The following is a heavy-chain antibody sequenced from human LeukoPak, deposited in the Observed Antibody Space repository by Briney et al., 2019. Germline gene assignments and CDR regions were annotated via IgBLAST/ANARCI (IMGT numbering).Heavy chain of an antibody. CDR3: AKGSEWELLQSFFDY. J-gene: IGHJ4*02. CDR2: ISSSGSDT. D-gene: IGHD1-26*01. Sequence: GGSLRLSCAASRFTFRDHFMSWIRQPPGKGLEYVSYISSSGSDTYYSDSVKGRFTVSRDNSKNTLYLQTNSLRAEDTAVYYCAKGSEWELLQSFFDYWGQGTLVTVSS. CDR1: RFTFRDHF. V-gene: IGHV3-11*01.